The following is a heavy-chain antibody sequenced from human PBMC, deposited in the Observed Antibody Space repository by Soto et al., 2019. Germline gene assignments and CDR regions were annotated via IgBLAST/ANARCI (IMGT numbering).Heavy chain of an antibody. V-gene: IGHV3-23*01. J-gene: IGHJ5*02. CDR3: AKVRFGELRELNWLDP. D-gene: IGHD3-10*01. CDR2: ITAHGITT. CDR1: GFTFSNYA. Sequence: GVSVRLSCVASGFTFSNYALRCLRQAPGKGLEGVSCITAHGITTYYANSVNGRFTISRDNSKNTVYLEMNTLRPEDTAMYYCAKVRFGELRELNWLDPWGQGTLVTVS.